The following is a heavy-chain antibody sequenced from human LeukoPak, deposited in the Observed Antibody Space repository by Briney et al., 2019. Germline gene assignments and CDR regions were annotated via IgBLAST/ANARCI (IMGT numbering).Heavy chain of an antibody. V-gene: IGHV3-21*01. J-gene: IGHJ4*02. D-gene: IGHD3-10*01. CDR1: GFTFSSYS. Sequence: PGGSLRLSCAASGFTFSSYSMNWVRQAPGKGLEWVSSISSSSSYIYYADSVKGRFTISRDNSKNTLYLQMNSLRAEDTAVYYCARGKLQGLWFGESFDYWGQGTLVTVSS. CDR3: ARGKLQGLWFGESFDY. CDR2: ISSSSSYI.